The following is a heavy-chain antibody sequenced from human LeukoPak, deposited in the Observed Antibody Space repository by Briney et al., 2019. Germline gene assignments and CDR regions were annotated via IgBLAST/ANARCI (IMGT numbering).Heavy chain of an antibody. D-gene: IGHD3-3*01. CDR1: GFTFSSYA. V-gene: IGHV3-23*01. CDR2: ISGSGGST. Sequence: PGGSLRLSCAASGFTFSSYAMSWVRQAPGKGLEWVSAISGSGGSTYYADSVKGRFAISRDNSKNTLYLQMNSLRAEDTAVYYCAKDRVDFWSGYYDLNYYGMDVWGQGTTVTVSS. CDR3: AKDRVDFWSGYYDLNYYGMDV. J-gene: IGHJ6*02.